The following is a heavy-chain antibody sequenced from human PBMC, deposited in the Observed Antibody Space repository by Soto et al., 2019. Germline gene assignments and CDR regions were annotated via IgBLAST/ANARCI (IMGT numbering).Heavy chain of an antibody. CDR1: GYTSADFG. D-gene: IGHD2-2*01. CDR3: VRDQKYFRVNGNWFDS. V-gene: IGHV1-18*04. Sequence: QVQLMQSGTEVKKPGASVTVSCKASGYTSADFGISWVRQAPGQGLEWMGWVSGNSGASNPAPKVQGRITMTVATSTGVSYMALRSLRSDDTAIYYCVRDQKYFRVNGNWFDSWGQGTLVSVSS. J-gene: IGHJ5*01. CDR2: VSGNSGAS.